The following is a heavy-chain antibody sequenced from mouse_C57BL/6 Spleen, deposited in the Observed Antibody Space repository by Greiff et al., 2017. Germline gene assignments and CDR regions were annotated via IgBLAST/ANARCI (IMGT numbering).Heavy chain of an antibody. CDR2: IDPSDSYT. J-gene: IGHJ3*01. CDR3: STMATGGFAY. Sequence: VQLQQPGAELVMPGASVKLSCKASGYTFTSYWMHWVKQRPGQGLEWIGEIDPSDSYTNYNQKFKGKSTLTVDKSSSTAYMQLSSLTSEDSAVYYCSTMATGGFAYWGQGTLVTVSA. CDR1: GYTFTSYW. V-gene: IGHV1-69*01. D-gene: IGHD2-1*01.